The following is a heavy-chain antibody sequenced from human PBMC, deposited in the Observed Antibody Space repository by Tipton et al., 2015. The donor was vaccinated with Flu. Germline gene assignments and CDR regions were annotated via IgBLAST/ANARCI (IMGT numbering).Heavy chain of an antibody. J-gene: IGHJ6*02. CDR1: GGSISSGSHY. CDR3: ARDPDGYDWDYGMDV. Sequence: TLSLTCTVSGGSISSGSHYWSWIRQPAGKGLEWIGNVHRTGNTYYNPSLKSRVTISVDTSKNHFSLKLTSVTAADTAVYYCARDPDGYDWDYGMDVWGQGTTVTVSS. CDR2: VHRTGNT. D-gene: IGHD3-16*01. V-gene: IGHV4-61*10.